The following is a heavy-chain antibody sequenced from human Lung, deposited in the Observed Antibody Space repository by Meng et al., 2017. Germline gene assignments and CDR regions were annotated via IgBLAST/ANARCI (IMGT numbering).Heavy chain of an antibody. Sequence: QVQLVQFGGEVKKPGAPVKVSCKAFGYTFTSSAIHWVRQAPGQSLEWMGWITPGSGNTKYSQKFQGRVTITRDTSASTAYMELSTLRSEDTAVYYCARDFTSGSSGDPWGQGTLVTVSS. D-gene: IGHD6-19*01. CDR2: ITPGSGNT. J-gene: IGHJ5*02. V-gene: IGHV1-3*01. CDR1: GYTFTSSA. CDR3: ARDFTSGSSGDP.